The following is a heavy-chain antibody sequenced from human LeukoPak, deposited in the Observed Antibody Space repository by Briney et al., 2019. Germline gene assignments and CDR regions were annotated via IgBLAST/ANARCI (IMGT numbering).Heavy chain of an antibody. J-gene: IGHJ4*02. CDR1: GGSISSYY. V-gene: IGHV4-4*07. Sequence: SETLPLTCTVSGGSISSYYWSWIRQPAGKGLEWIGRIYTSGSTNYNPSLKSRVTMSVDTSKNQFSLKLSSVTAADTAVYYCASLAIIVGAADSFDYWGQGNLVTVSS. D-gene: IGHD1-26*01. CDR2: IYTSGST. CDR3: ASLAIIVGAADSFDY.